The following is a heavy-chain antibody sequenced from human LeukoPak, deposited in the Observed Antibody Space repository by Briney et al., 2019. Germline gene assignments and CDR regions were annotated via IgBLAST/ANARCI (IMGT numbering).Heavy chain of an antibody. CDR3: ARVRLSSSWYGGLGYYYYYYMDV. CDR2: IKQDGSEK. Sequence: PGGSLRLSCAASGFTFSSYWMSWVRQAPGKGLEWVANIKQDGSEKYYVDSVKGRFTISRDNAKNSLYLQMNSLRAEDTAVYYCARVRLSSSWYGGLGYYYYYYMDVWGKGTTVTVSS. J-gene: IGHJ6*03. V-gene: IGHV3-7*01. D-gene: IGHD6-13*01. CDR1: GFTFSSYW.